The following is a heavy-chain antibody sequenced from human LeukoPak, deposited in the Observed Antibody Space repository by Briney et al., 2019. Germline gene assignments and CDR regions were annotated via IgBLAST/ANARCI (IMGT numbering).Heavy chain of an antibody. CDR2: IYYSGST. V-gene: IGHV4-39*07. CDR1: GGSISSSSYY. J-gene: IGHJ4*02. D-gene: IGHD5-18*01. Sequence: PSETLSLTCTVSGGSISSSSYYWGWIRQPPGKGLEWIGSIYYSGSTYYNPSLKSRVTISVDTSKNQFSLNLSSVTAADTAVYYCARGSSRDTAMFYWGQGTLVTVSS. CDR3: ARGSSRDTAMFY.